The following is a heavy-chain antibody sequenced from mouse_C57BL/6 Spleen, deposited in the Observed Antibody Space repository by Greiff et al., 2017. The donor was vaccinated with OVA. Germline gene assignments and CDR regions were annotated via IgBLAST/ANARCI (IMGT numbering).Heavy chain of an antibody. Sequence: DVKLVESGGGLVKPGGSLKLSCAASGFTFSSYAMSWVRQTPEKRLEWVATISDGGSYTYYPDNVQGRFTISRDNAKNNLYLQMSHLKSEDTAMYYCARGGHYFDYWGQGTTLTVSS. CDR3: ARGGHYFDY. CDR1: GFTFSSYA. CDR2: ISDGGSYT. J-gene: IGHJ2*01. V-gene: IGHV5-4*03.